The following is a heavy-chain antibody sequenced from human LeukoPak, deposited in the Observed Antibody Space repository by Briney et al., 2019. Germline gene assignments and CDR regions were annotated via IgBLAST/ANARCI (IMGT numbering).Heavy chain of an antibody. D-gene: IGHD3-3*01. CDR1: GYTLTELS. CDR3: ATGAYFLRFLEWLEGG. J-gene: IGHJ4*02. V-gene: IGHV1-24*01. CDR2: FDPEDGET. Sequence: GASVKVSCKVSGYTLTELSKHWVRQAPGKGLEWMGGFDPEDGETIYAQKFQGRVTMTEDTSTDTAYMELSSLRSEDTAVYYCATGAYFLRFLEWLEGGWGQGTLVTVSS.